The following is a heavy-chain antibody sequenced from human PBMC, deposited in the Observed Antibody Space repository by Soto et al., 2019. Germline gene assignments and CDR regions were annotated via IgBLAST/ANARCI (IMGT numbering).Heavy chain of an antibody. CDR2: IYPGDSDT. J-gene: IGHJ4*02. D-gene: IGHD6-19*01. CDR3: ARIPSMDLNYSSGWYPSASVGYFDY. Sequence: GESLKISCKGSGYSFTSYWIGWVRQMPGKGLEWMGIIYPGDSDTRYSPSFQGQVTISADKSISTAYLQWSSLKASDTAMYYCARIPSMDLNYSSGWYPSASVGYFDYWGQGTLVTVSS. V-gene: IGHV5-51*01. CDR1: GYSFTSYW.